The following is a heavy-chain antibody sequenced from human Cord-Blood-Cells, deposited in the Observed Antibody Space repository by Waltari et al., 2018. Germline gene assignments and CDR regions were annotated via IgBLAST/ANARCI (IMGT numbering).Heavy chain of an antibody. Sequence: QVQLVQSGAEVKKPGSSVKVFCKASGGTFSRYPSSWVGQAPGQGLEWMGGIIPIFGTANYAQKFQGRVTITADESTSTAYMELSSLRSEDTAVYYCARGNYGSGSYYLAVYWGQGTLVTVSS. CDR2: IIPIFGTA. CDR1: GGTFSRYP. CDR3: ARGNYGSGSYYLAVY. D-gene: IGHD3-10*01. J-gene: IGHJ4*02. V-gene: IGHV1-69*01.